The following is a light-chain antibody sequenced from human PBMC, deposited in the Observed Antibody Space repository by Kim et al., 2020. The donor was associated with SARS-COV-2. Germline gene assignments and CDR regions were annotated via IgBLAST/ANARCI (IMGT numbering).Light chain of an antibody. CDR2: DTS. J-gene: IGKJ4*01. Sequence: LSQGERATLSCRTSQSVSSYLAWYQQRPGQAPRLLIYDTSNRAPGIPARFSGSGSGTDFTLTISSLEPEDFAVYSCQQRSHWPPTFGGGTKVDIK. V-gene: IGKV3-11*01. CDR3: QQRSHWPPT. CDR1: QSVSSY.